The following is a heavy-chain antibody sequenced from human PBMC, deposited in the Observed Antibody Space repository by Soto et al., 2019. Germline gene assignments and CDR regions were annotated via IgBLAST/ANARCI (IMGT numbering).Heavy chain of an antibody. CDR3: TSRSSGWYFDY. CDR1: GFTFSSYA. D-gene: IGHD6-19*01. J-gene: IGHJ4*02. Sequence: EVQLLESGGGLVQPGGSLRLSCAASGFTFSSYAMSWVRQAPGKGLEWVSVIIGSGGSTYYADSVKGLFTISRDNSKNTGYLQMNSLRAEDTAVYYCTSRSSGWYFDYLGQGTLVTVSS. CDR2: IIGSGGST. V-gene: IGHV3-23*01.